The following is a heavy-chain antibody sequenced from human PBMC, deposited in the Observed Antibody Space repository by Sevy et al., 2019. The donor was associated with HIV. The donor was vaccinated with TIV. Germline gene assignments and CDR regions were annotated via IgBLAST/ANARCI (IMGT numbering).Heavy chain of an antibody. CDR3: SRDRAWGVVRGGGNWFDP. CDR1: GFTFGSYG. V-gene: IGHV3-30*03. CDR2: ISSDGSDK. J-gene: IGHJ5*02. D-gene: IGHD3-3*01. Sequence: GGSLRLSCAASGFTFGSYGMSWVRQAPGKGLDYVAVISSDGSDKHYADSVKGRFTISRDNSKNTLFLQMNSLRADDTAVYYCSRDRAWGVVRGGGNWFDPWGQGTLVTVSS.